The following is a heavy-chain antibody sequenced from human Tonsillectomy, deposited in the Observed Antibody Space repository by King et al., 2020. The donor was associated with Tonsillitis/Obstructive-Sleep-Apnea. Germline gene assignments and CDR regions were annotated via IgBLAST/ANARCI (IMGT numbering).Heavy chain of an antibody. CDR1: GFTFSSHG. D-gene: IGHD5-18*01. J-gene: IGHJ4*02. V-gene: IGHV3-21*06. CDR3: VRPPRGYSSGRDDS. Sequence: VQLVESGGGLVKPGGSLTLSCKASGFTFSSHGMMWVRQAPGKGLEWVASITSSSIYKYYAESVKGRFTMSRDNAKNSLFLQMDSLRGEDTAVYFCVRPPRGYSSGRDDSWGQGTLVTVSP. CDR2: ITSSSIYK.